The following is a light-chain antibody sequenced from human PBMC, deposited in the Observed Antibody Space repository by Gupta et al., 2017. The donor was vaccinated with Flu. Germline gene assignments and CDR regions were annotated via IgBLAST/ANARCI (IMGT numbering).Light chain of an antibody. CDR1: QNVGSNY. CDR3: QQEGNTPVT. CDR2: GAS. Sequence: GTVYLSPGERATRSCRARQNVGSNYLAWYQQKPGQAPRLLIFGASTRTSGLPDRFSGSGSGTEFTLTISRREPEDFAVYYCQQEGNTPVTFGHGTKVEIK. V-gene: IGKV3-20*01. J-gene: IGKJ1*01.